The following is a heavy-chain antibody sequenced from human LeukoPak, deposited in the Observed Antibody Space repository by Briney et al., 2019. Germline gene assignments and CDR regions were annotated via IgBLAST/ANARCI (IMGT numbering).Heavy chain of an antibody. J-gene: IGHJ4*02. Sequence: SGPALVKPTQTLTLTCTFSGFSLTTSGMCVSWIRQPPGKALGWLARIDWDDGQFYRTSLKTRLTISNDTSKNQVVLTITNMDPVDTATYYCARGRFYFDYWGQGTLVTVSS. CDR3: ARGRFYFDY. D-gene: IGHD3-16*01. CDR1: GFSLTTSGMC. V-gene: IGHV2-70*17. CDR2: IDWDDGQ.